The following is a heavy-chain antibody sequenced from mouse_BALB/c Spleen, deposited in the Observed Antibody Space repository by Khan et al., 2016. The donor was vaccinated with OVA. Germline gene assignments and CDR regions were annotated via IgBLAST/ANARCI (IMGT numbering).Heavy chain of an antibody. D-gene: IGHD1-3*01. Sequence: VQLKQSGPELVKPGASVKISCKASGYSFTGYFMNWVMQSHGKSLEWIGRINPHIGETLYNQKFKGKATLTVDESSRTAHMELRSLASEDSAVDYCARKSGSDLDYWGQGTTLTVSS. V-gene: IGHV1-20*02. CDR2: INPHIGET. J-gene: IGHJ2*01. CDR3: ARKSGSDLDY. CDR1: GYSFTGYF.